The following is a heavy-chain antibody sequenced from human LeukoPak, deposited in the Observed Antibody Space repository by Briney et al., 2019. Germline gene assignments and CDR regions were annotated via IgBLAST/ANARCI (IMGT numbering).Heavy chain of an antibody. D-gene: IGHD2/OR15-2a*01. V-gene: IGHV3-30*18. CDR2: ISYDGSNK. Sequence: GGSLRLSCAASGFTFSSNGMHWVRQAPGKGLEWAAVISYDGSNKYYADSVKGRFTSSRDNSKNPLYLQMDSLRAEDTAVYYCAKDRLFDPGTFPGYFNYWGQGTLVTASS. CDR3: AKDRLFDPGTFPGYFNY. J-gene: IGHJ4*02. CDR1: GFTFSSNG.